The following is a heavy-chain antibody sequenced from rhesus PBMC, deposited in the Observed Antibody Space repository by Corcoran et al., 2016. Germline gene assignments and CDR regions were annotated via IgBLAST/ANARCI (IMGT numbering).Heavy chain of an antibody. CDR3: AKIAAAGGYFDY. Sequence: EVQLVQSGAEVKRPGESLRISCKNSGYSFTSSWISGVNQNPGKCLDWIGSFHPSYSDPRYRPSFQGLVTNSPDKSISTAYLQWSSLNASDTATYYCAKIAAAGGYFDYWGQGVLVTVSS. V-gene: IGHV5-2*01. CDR2: FHPSYSDP. D-gene: IGHD6-31*01. J-gene: IGHJ4*01. CDR1: GYSFTSSW.